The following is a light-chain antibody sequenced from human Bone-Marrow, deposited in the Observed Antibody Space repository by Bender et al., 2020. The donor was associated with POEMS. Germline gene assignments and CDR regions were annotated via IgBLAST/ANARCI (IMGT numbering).Light chain of an antibody. CDR3: CSYASSDIGV. J-gene: IGLJ3*02. Sequence: QSALTQPPSASGSPEHSVAISCTGTSSDIGNYNYVSWYQQYPGKAPKLIIYEGDKRPSGVSSRFSGSNSGNTASLTISGLQAEDEADYYCCSYASSDIGVFGGGTKLTVL. V-gene: IGLV2-23*01. CDR2: EGD. CDR1: SSDIGNYNY.